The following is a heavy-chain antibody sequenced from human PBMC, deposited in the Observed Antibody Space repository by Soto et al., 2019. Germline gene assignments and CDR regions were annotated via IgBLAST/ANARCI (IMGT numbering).Heavy chain of an antibody. CDR1: GFTFSSYA. CDR2: ISYDGSNK. CDR3: ARDPSWIQLWYVAFSFDY. D-gene: IGHD5-18*01. J-gene: IGHJ4*02. Sequence: QVQLVESGGGVVQPGRSLRLSCAASGFTFSSYAMHWVRQAPGKGLEWVAVISYDGSNKYYADSVKGRFTISRDNSKNPLYLQMNSLRAEDTAVYYCARDPSWIQLWYVAFSFDYWGQGTLVTVSS. V-gene: IGHV3-30-3*01.